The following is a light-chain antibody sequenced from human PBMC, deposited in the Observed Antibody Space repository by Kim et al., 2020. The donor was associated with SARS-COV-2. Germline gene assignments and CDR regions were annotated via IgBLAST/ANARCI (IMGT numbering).Light chain of an antibody. CDR2: GKN. J-gene: IGLJ2*01. CDR3: NSRDSTTNHLV. Sequence: ALGQKVTITCQGDSLRNYYASWYQQKPGQAPLIVIYGKNNRPSGIPDRFSGSTSGNTASLTITGAQTEDEADYYCNSRDSTTNHLVFGGGTKVTVL. CDR1: SLRNYY. V-gene: IGLV3-19*01.